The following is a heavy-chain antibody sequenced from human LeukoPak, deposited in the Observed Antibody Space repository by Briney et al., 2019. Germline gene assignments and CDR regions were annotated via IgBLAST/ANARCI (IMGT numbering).Heavy chain of an antibody. V-gene: IGHV3-30*02. CDR3: AKDGYYYGSAGDY. CDR1: EFTFSSYG. Sequence: GGSLRLSCAASEFTFSSYGMHWVRQAPGKGLEWVAFIRYDGSNKYYADSVKGRFTISRDNSKNTLYLQMNSLRAGDTAVYYCAKDGYYYGSAGDYWGQGTLVTVSS. J-gene: IGHJ4*02. D-gene: IGHD3-10*01. CDR2: IRYDGSNK.